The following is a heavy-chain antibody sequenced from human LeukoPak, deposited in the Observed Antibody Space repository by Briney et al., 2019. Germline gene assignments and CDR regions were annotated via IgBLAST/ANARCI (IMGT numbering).Heavy chain of an antibody. Sequence: GGSLRLSCAASGFTFSSYAMSWVRQAPGKGLEWVSAISGSGGSTYYADSVKGRFTISRDNSKNTLYLQMNSLRAEDTAVYYCAKDRGIRYFDWLLPYYFDYWGQGTLVTVSS. D-gene: IGHD3-9*01. CDR3: AKDRGIRYFDWLLPYYFDY. CDR2: ISGSGGST. CDR1: GFTFSSYA. V-gene: IGHV3-23*01. J-gene: IGHJ4*02.